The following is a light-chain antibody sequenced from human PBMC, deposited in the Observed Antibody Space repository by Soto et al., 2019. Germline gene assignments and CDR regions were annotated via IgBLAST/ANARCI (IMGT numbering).Light chain of an antibody. CDR3: GSWDSSVSAYV. J-gene: IGLJ1*01. V-gene: IGLV1-51*01. Sequence: QSVLTQPPSVSAAPGQKVTISCSGSSSNIGGNSVSWYQQLPGTAPKLLIYDDNKRPSGIPDRFSGSKSGTSATLGITGFQTGDEADYYCGSWDSSVSAYVFGNGTKVIVL. CDR2: DDN. CDR1: SSNIGGNS.